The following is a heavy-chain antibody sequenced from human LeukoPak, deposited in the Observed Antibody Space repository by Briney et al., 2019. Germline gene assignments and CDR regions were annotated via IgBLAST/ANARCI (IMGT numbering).Heavy chain of an antibody. D-gene: IGHD6-19*01. Sequence: SCKASGYTFTGYYMHWVRQAPGKGLEWVAVISYDGSNKYYADSVKGRFTISRDNSKNTLYLQMNSLRAEDTAVYYCARDLETIAVAGHFDYWGQGTLVTVSS. CDR3: ARDLETIAVAGHFDY. J-gene: IGHJ4*02. V-gene: IGHV3-30*04. CDR2: ISYDGSNK. CDR1: GYTFTGYY.